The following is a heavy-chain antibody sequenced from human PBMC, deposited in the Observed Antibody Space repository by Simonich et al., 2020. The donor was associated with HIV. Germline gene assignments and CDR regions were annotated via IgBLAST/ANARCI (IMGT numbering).Heavy chain of an antibody. CDR2: ISYDGSNK. Sequence: QVQLVESVGGVVQPGRSLRLSCAASGFTFSSYAMHWVRQAPGKGLEGVAVISYDGSNKYYADSVKGRFTISRDNSKNTLYLQMNSLRAEDTAVYYCASGGSISSVWADDYWGQGTLVTVSS. CDR3: ASGGSISSVWADDY. CDR1: GFTFSSYA. V-gene: IGHV3-30*07. J-gene: IGHJ4*02. D-gene: IGHD3-16*01.